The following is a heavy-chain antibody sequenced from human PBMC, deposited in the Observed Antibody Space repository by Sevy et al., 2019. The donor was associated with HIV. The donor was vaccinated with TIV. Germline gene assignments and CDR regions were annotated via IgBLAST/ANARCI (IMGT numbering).Heavy chain of an antibody. CDR2: ISYDGSNK. Sequence: GGSLRLSCAASGFTFSSYAMPWVRQAPGKGLEWVAVISYDGSNKYYADSVKGRFTISRDNSKNTLYLQMNSLRAEDTAVYYCARDKDDGELDYWGQGTLVTVSS. D-gene: IGHD7-27*01. CDR3: ARDKDDGELDY. CDR1: GFTFSSYA. V-gene: IGHV3-30-3*01. J-gene: IGHJ4*02.